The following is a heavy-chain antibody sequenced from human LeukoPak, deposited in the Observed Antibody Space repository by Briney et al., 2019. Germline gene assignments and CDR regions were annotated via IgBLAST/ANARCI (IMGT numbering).Heavy chain of an antibody. CDR2: IYYSGST. V-gene: IGHV4-39*01. J-gene: IGHJ6*03. CDR3: ARHLYYDILTDYYYYYMDV. Sequence: SETLSLTCTVSGGSISSYYWSWIRQPPGKGLEWIGSIYYSGSTYYNPSLKSRVTISADTSKNQFSLKLSSVTAADTAVYYCARHLYYDILTDYYYYYMDVWGKGTTVTISS. CDR1: GGSISSYY. D-gene: IGHD3-9*01.